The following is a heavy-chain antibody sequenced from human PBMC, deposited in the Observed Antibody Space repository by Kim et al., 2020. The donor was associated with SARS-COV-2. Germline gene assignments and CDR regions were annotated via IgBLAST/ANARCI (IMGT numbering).Heavy chain of an antibody. Sequence: GESLKISCKGSGYSFTSYWISWVRQMPGKGLEWMGRIDPSDSYTNYSPSFQGHVTISADKSISTAYLQWSSLKASDTAMYYCARHQSHHTIFGVWAKRDYYGMDVWGQGTTVTVSS. D-gene: IGHD3-3*01. J-gene: IGHJ6*02. CDR2: IDPSDSYT. CDR1: GYSFTSYW. V-gene: IGHV5-10-1*01. CDR3: ARHQSHHTIFGVWAKRDYYGMDV.